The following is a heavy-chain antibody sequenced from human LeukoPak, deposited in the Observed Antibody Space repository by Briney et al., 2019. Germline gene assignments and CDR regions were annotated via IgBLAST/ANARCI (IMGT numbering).Heavy chain of an antibody. J-gene: IGHJ2*01. CDR1: GFTFSAYA. CDR3: AKGGDILAGYYLYWYFDL. D-gene: IGHD3-9*01. V-gene: IGHV3-23*01. Sequence: GGSLRLSCAASGFTFSAYAMSWVRQAPGKGLEWVSAISRSGSSTDYADSVKGRFTISRDNSKNTLYLQMNSLRPEDTAVYYCAKGGDILAGYYLYWYFDLWGRGALVTVSS. CDR2: ISRSGSST.